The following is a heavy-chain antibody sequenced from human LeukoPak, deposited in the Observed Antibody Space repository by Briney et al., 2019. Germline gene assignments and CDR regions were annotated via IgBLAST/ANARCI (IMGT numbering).Heavy chain of an antibody. CDR1: GSISSRNW. D-gene: IGHD1-26*01. J-gene: IGHJ6*03. CDR3: ARTLYSGSYRAYYYYYMDV. Sequence: PSGTLSLTCAVSGGSISSRNWWTWVRQPPGKGLEWVSGINWNGGSTGYADSVKGRFTISRDNAKNSLYLQMNSLRAEDTALYYCARTLYSGSYRAYYYYYMDVWGKGTTVTISS. CDR2: INWNGGST. V-gene: IGHV3-20*04.